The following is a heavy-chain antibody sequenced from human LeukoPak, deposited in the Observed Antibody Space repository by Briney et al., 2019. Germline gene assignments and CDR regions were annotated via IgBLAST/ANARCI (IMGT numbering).Heavy chain of an antibody. D-gene: IGHD2-15*01. CDR1: GGSISSNY. J-gene: IGHJ1*01. CDR3: ATLRYCSGGSCFPKYFQH. Sequence: SETLSLTCTVSGGSISSNYWSWIRQPPGRGLEWIGYIYYSGYTNYNPSLKSRVTMSVDTSRNQFSLKLTSVTAADTAVYYCATLRYCSGGSCFPKYFQHWGQGTLVTVSS. CDR2: IYYSGYT. V-gene: IGHV4-59*08.